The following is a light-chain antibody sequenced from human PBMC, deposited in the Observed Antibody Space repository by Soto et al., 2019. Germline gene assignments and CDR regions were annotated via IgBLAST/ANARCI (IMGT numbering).Light chain of an antibody. V-gene: IGKV3-15*01. J-gene: IGKJ3*01. CDR1: QSVSGN. Sequence: ETVMTQSPATLSVSPGERATLSCRSSQSVSGNLAWYQQKPGQAPRLLIYAASTRATGIPARFSGSGSGTEFTLTISSLQSEDFAVYYCQQYNNWPPITFGPGTKVDIK. CDR3: QQYNNWPPIT. CDR2: AAS.